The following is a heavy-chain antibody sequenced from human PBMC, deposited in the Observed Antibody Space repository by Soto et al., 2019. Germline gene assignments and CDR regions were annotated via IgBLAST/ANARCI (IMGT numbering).Heavy chain of an antibody. CDR3: ARGWETVGTTTPFAY. V-gene: IGHV1-69*06. J-gene: IGHJ4*02. Sequence: ASVKVSCKASGGTFSNYAINWLRQAPGQGLEWMGGIIPLFGTPNYAQKFQGRVTFTAHKSTSTAYMELRSLRSDDTAVYYCARGWETVGTTTPFAYWGQGTLVTVS. CDR2: IIPLFGTP. D-gene: IGHD1-26*01. CDR1: GGTFSNYA.